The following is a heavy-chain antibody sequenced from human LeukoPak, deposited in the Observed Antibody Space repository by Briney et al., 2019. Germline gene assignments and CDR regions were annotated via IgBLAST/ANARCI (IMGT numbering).Heavy chain of an antibody. V-gene: IGHV3-30*01. CDR2: ISYDGSNK. J-gene: IGHJ4*02. Sequence: GGSLRLSCAASGFTFSSYAMHWVRQAPGKGLEWVAVISYDGSNKYYADSVKGRFTISRDNSKNTLYLQINSLRAEDTAVYYCARAGNSGSYDYWGQGTLVTVSS. CDR3: ARAGNSGSYDY. D-gene: IGHD1-26*01. CDR1: GFTFSSYA.